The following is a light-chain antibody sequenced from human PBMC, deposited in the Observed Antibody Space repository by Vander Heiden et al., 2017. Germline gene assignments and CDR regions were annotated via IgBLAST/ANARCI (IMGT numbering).Light chain of an antibody. V-gene: IGLV7-43*01. CDR1: TGPLNRCHY. Sequence: TVGTQEPSLTVSPARPVTHPCASSTGPLNRCHYPSWFQQKPGQAPRPLIYSTTNKHSWPHARFAGSLPGGKAALKLSCVQPEDEAEYYCLLYYGGAEVFGGGTKLTVL. CDR2: STT. CDR3: LLYYGGAEV. J-gene: IGLJ2*01.